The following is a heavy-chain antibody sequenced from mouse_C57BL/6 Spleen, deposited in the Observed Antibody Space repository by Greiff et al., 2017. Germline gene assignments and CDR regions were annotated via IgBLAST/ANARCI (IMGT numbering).Heavy chain of an antibody. CDR1: GYTFTDYE. J-gene: IGHJ3*01. V-gene: IGHV1-15*01. CDR2: IDTETVGT. Sequence: QVQLQQSGAELVRPGASVTLSCKASGYTFTDYEMHWVKQTPVHGLEWIGAIDTETVGTAYNQKFKGKAILTADKSSSTAYMELRRLTSEDSAVYYGTRSGYGSSSVAYWGQGTLVTVSA. CDR3: TRSGYGSSSVAY. D-gene: IGHD1-1*01.